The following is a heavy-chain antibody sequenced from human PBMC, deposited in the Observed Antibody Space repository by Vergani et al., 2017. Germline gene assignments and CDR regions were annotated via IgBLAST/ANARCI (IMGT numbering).Heavy chain of an antibody. V-gene: IGHV3-21*01. J-gene: IGHJ3*02. D-gene: IGHD3-22*01. CDR1: GFTFTSYS. Sequence: EVQLVESGGGLVKPGGSLRLSCAASGFTFTSYSMNWVRQAPGKGLEWVSSISSSNNYIYYADSVKGRFTISRDNAKNSLYLQMNSLRAEDTAVYSCARETMTVEGDAFDIWGQGTMVTVSS. CDR2: ISSSNNYI. CDR3: ARETMTVEGDAFDI.